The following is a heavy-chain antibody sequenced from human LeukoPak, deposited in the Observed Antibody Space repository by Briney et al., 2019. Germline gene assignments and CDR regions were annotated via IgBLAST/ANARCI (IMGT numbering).Heavy chain of an antibody. J-gene: IGHJ3*02. CDR3: ARSRIAARPDAFDI. CDR1: GGSISSSSYY. D-gene: IGHD6-6*01. Sequence: PSETLSLTCTVSGGSISSSSYYWGWIRQPPGTGLEWIGSIYYSGSTYYNPSLKSRVTISVDTSKNQFSLKLSSVTAADTAVYYCARSRIAARPDAFDIWGQGTMVTVSS. CDR2: IYYSGST. V-gene: IGHV4-39*01.